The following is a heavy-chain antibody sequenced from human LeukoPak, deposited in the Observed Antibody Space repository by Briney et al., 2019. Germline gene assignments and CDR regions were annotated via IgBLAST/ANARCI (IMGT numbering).Heavy chain of an antibody. Sequence: SQTLSLTCAISGDSVSSSSAAWNWIRQSPSRGLEWLGRTYYRSKWYNDYAVSVKSRITINPDTSKNQFSLQLNSVTPEDTAVYSGAEDYYDSSVFYLDYGAREPLVTVSS. CDR3: AEDYYDSSVFYLDY. V-gene: IGHV6-1*01. CDR2: TYYRSKWYN. D-gene: IGHD3-22*01. J-gene: IGHJ4*02. CDR1: GDSVSSSSAA.